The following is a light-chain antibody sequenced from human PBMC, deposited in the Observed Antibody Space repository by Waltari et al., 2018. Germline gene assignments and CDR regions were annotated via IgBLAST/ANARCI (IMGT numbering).Light chain of an antibody. CDR2: AAS. CDR1: QGMSIN. V-gene: IGKV3-15*01. Sequence: ETVMTQSPVTLSVSPGERATLSCRASQGMSINLAWYQQIPGQAPRLLIYAASTTATGVSARFSGTGSGTDFTLTISNLQSEDFAVYFCQQYNQWPYTFGQGTRLELK. CDR3: QQYNQWPYT. J-gene: IGKJ2*01.